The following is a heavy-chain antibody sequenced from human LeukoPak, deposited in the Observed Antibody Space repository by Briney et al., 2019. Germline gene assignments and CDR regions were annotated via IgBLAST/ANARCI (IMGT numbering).Heavy chain of an antibody. V-gene: IGHV1-18*01. Sequence: ALVKVSCKASGYTFTSYGISWVRQAPGQGLEWMGWISAYNGNTNYAQKLQGRVTMTTDTSTSTAYMELRSLRSDDTAVYYCAREEQQLVGGSGYYYYGMDVWGQGTTVTVSS. CDR2: ISAYNGNT. J-gene: IGHJ6*02. CDR1: GYTFTSYG. CDR3: AREEQQLVGGSGYYYYGMDV. D-gene: IGHD6-13*01.